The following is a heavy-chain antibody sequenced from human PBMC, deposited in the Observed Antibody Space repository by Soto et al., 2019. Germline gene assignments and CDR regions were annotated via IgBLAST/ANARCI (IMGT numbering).Heavy chain of an antibody. D-gene: IGHD6-13*01. CDR1: GGTFSSYA. CDR2: IIPIFGTA. J-gene: IGHJ6*02. Sequence: QVQLVQSGAEVKKPGSSVKVSCKASGGTFSSYAISWVRQAPGQGLEWMGGIIPIFGTAKYAQKFQGRVTITADEATSTAYMELSSLRSEETAVYYCARDLPTPIRAAGSHYYYYGMDVWGQGTRVTVSS. V-gene: IGHV1-69*12. CDR3: ARDLPTPIRAAGSHYYYYGMDV.